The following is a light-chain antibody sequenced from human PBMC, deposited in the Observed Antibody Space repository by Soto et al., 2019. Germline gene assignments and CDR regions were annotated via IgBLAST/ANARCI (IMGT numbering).Light chain of an antibody. CDR3: QQYNILPFT. CDR2: DAS. J-gene: IGKJ3*01. CDR1: QDISSY. Sequence: DIQMTQSPSSLSASVGDRVTITCQASQDISSYLNWYQQKPGKAPKLLIYDASNLETGVPSRFSGTGSGTDFTFPISSLQPEDIATYYCQQYNILPFTFGPGTKVDFK. V-gene: IGKV1-33*01.